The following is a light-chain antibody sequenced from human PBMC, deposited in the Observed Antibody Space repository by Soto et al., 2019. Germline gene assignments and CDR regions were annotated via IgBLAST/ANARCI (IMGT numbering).Light chain of an antibody. CDR1: SGHSTYV. CDR2: INSDGSH. Sequence: QLVLTQSPSASASLGASVKLTCTLSSGHSTYVIAWHQQQPEKGPRYLMTINSDGSHNKGDGIPDRFSGSSSGAERYLTISSLQSEDEADYYCQTGGTGMVFGGGTKLTVL. J-gene: IGLJ2*01. CDR3: QTGGTGMV. V-gene: IGLV4-69*01.